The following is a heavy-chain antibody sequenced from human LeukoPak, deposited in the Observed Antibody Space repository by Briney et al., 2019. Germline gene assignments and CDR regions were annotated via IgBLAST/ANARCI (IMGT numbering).Heavy chain of an antibody. CDR1: GFTFSSYE. Sequence: GGSLRLSCAASGFTFSSYEMNWVRQAPGKGLEWVSYISSSGYTQYYADSVKGRFTISRDNAKNSLYLQMNSLRAEDTAVYYCARDGERGELSLYMDYWGQGTLVTVSS. V-gene: IGHV3-48*03. CDR3: ARDGERGELSLYMDY. D-gene: IGHD3-16*02. CDR2: ISSSGYTQ. J-gene: IGHJ4*02.